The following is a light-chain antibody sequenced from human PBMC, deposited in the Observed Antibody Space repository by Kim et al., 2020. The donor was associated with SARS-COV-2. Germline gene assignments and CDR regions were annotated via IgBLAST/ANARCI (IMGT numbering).Light chain of an antibody. V-gene: IGLV2-14*03. CDR2: DVS. J-gene: IGLJ2*01. CDR3: SSYTSSSTRV. Sequence: GQTITVSCTGTSSDVGDYNYVSRYKQHPGKAPKLMIYDVSNRPSGVSNRFSGSKSGNTASLTISGLQAEDEADYYCSSYTSSSTRVFGGGTQLTVL. CDR1: SSDVGDYNY.